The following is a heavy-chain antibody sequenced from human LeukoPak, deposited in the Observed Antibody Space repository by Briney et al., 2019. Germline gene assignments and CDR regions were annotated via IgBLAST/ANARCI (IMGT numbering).Heavy chain of an antibody. V-gene: IGHV3-7*01. D-gene: IGHD3-16*01. CDR3: TRRLDD. J-gene: IGHJ4*02. CDR1: GFSSNSDW. CDR2: IKHDESEK. Sequence: PGGSLRLSCAASGFSSNSDWMDWVRQAPGKGLEWVANIKHDESEKNYLDSVKGRFTISRDNAQNSLYLQTNGLRVEDTAVYYCTRRLDDWGQGTLVTVSS.